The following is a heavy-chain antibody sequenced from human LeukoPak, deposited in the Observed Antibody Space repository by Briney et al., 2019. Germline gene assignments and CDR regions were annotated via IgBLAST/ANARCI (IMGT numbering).Heavy chain of an antibody. CDR2: IGSSGSTI. D-gene: IGHD3-10*01. V-gene: IGHV3-11*01. Sequence: PGGSLRLSCAASGFTFSDYYMSWIRQAPGKGLEWVSYIGSSGSTIYYADSVKGRFTISRDNAKNSLYLQMNSLRAEDTAVYYCARDTMDVLLWFGESKSLDYWGQGTLVTVSS. CDR3: ARDTMDVLLWFGESKSLDY. J-gene: IGHJ4*02. CDR1: GFTFSDYY.